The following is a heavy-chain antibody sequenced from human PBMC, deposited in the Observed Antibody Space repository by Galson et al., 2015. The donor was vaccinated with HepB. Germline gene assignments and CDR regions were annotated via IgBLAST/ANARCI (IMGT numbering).Heavy chain of an antibody. D-gene: IGHD1-26*01. CDR3: ARGSVGPTEPDHNDY. Sequence: SVKVSCKASGYTFTSYGISWVRQAPGQGLEWMGWISAYNGNTNYAQKLQGRVTMTTDTSTSTAYMELRSLRSDDTAVYYCARGSVGPTEPDHNDYWGQGTLVTVSS. J-gene: IGHJ4*02. V-gene: IGHV1-18*01. CDR2: ISAYNGNT. CDR1: GYTFTSYG.